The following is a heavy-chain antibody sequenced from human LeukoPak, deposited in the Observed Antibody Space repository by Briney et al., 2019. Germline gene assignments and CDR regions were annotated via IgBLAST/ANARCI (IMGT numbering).Heavy chain of an antibody. Sequence: ASVKVSCKASGYTFTGYYMHWGRQAPGQGLEWMGWINPNSGGTNYAQKFQGRVTMTRDTSISTAYMELSRLRSDDTAVYYCARGDGGYTPFDYWGQGTLVTDSS. CDR1: GYTFTGYY. CDR2: INPNSGGT. V-gene: IGHV1-2*02. J-gene: IGHJ4*02. CDR3: ARGDGGYTPFDY. D-gene: IGHD3-16*02.